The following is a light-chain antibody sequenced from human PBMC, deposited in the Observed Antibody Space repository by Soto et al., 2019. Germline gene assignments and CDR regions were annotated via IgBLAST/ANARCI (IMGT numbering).Light chain of an antibody. CDR1: QSVGRN. Sequence: EIVMTQSPATLSVSPGERATLSCRASQSVGRNLAWYQQRPGQAPRLLIHGASARPSGVPARFSGSGSGTYFTLTIISLQSDDCAVYYCQQYSDSPLTLGPGTTVDLK. CDR3: QQYSDSPLT. CDR2: GAS. J-gene: IGKJ3*01. V-gene: IGKV3-15*01.